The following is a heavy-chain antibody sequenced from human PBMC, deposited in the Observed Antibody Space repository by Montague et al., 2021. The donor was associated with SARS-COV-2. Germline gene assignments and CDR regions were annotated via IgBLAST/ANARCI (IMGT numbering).Heavy chain of an antibody. J-gene: IGHJ4*02. CDR1: GGSLSGDH. CDR2: VNHSGHT. CDR3: ARGPVGVAARLGYYFDQ. D-gene: IGHD6-6*01. Sequence: SETLSLTCAVYGGSLSGDHWSWIRQPPVKGLEWIGEVNHSGHTNYNVSLKSRVTMLVDTSKSQFSLKVRSVTAADTAVYYCARGPVGVAARLGYYFDQWGQGTLVTVSS. V-gene: IGHV4-34*01.